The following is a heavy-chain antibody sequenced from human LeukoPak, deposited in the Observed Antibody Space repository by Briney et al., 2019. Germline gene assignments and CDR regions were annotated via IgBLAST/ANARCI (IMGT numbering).Heavy chain of an antibody. Sequence: SETLSLTCTVSGYSISSGYYWGWIRQPPGKGLEWIGSMFHSGSTYYNQSLKSRVTISVDTSKNQFSLKLSSVTAADTAVYYCARGGGSSGRAYTHTFDYWGQGTLVTVSS. CDR1: GYSISSGYY. CDR2: MFHSGST. J-gene: IGHJ4*02. V-gene: IGHV4-38-2*02. D-gene: IGHD6-19*01. CDR3: ARGGGSSGRAYTHTFDY.